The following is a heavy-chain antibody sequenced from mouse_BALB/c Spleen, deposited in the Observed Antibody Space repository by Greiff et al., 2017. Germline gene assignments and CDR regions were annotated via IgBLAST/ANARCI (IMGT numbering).Heavy chain of an antibody. CDR1: GYTFTDYN. CDR3: TRGGYDYDEAMDY. V-gene: IGHV1S29*02. Sequence: EVQLQQSGPELVKPGASVKISCKASGYTFTDYNMHWVKQSHGKSLEWIGYIYPYNGGTGYNQKFKGKAKLTAVTSTSTAYMELSSLTNEDSAVYYCTRGGYDYDEAMDYWGQGTSVTVSS. CDR2: IYPYNGGT. J-gene: IGHJ4*01. D-gene: IGHD2-4*01.